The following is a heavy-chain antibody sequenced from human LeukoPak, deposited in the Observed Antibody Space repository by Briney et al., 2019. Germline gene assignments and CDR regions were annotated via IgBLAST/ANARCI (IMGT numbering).Heavy chain of an antibody. D-gene: IGHD3-16*01. CDR3: ASDSQGGNYYGMDV. J-gene: IGHJ6*02. V-gene: IGHV4-59*01. Sequence: SETLSLTCTVSGGSISTYYWNWIRQPPGKGLEWIGYIYYSGSTNYNPSLKSRVTISVDTSKNQFSLKLSSVTAADTAVYYCASDSQGGNYYGMDVWGQGTTVTVSS. CDR2: IYYSGST. CDR1: GGSISTYY.